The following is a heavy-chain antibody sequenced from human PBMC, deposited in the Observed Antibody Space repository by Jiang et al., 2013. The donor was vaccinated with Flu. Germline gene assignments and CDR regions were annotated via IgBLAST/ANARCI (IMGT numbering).Heavy chain of an antibody. D-gene: IGHD3-22*01. J-gene: IGHJ4*02. CDR3: ARAEQQLVFHYYDSSGYSNHFDY. CDR1: GYTFTSYA. V-gene: IGHV7-4-1*02. CDR2: INTNTGNP. Sequence: QSGSELKKPGAPVKVSCKASGYTFTSYAMNWVRQAPGQGLEWMGWINTNTGNPTYAQGFTGRFVFSLDTSVSTAYLQISSLKAEDTAVYYCARAEQQLVFHYYDSSGYSNHFDYWGQGPWSPS.